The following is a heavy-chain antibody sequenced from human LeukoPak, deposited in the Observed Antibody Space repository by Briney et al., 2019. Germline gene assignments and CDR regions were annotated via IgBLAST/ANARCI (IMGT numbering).Heavy chain of an antibody. CDR3: ARDREEGYYGSGSYYTIIYGMDV. D-gene: IGHD3-10*01. CDR1: GFTFSSYS. V-gene: IGHV3-21*01. CDR2: ISSSSSYI. Sequence: GGSLRLSCAASGFTFSSYSMNWVRQAPGKGLEWVSSISSSSSYIYYADSVKGRFTISRDNAMNSLYLQMNSLRAEDTAVYYCARDREEGYYGSGSYYTIIYGMDVWDQGTTVTVSS. J-gene: IGHJ6*02.